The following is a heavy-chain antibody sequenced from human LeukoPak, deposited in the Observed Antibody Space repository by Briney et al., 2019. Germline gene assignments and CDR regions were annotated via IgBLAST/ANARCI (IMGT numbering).Heavy chain of an antibody. J-gene: IGHJ4*02. CDR1: GFTFSSYG. CDR2: IYSGGST. D-gene: IGHD6-6*01. V-gene: IGHV3-23*03. Sequence: GRSLRLSSAASGFTFSSYGMHWVRQAPGKGLEWVSVIYSGGSTYYADSVKGRFTISRDNSKNTLYLQMNSLRAEDTAVYYCAKVGLKAARSFDYWGQGTLVTVSS. CDR3: AKVGLKAARSFDY.